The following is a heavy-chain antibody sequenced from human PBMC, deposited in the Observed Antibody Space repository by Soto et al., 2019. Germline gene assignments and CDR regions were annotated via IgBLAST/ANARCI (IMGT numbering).Heavy chain of an antibody. D-gene: IGHD3-16*01. V-gene: IGHV4-39*01. CDR1: GGSITDTSFY. Sequence: SETLSLTCTVSGGSITDTSFYWGWIRQPPGKGLEWIGTVYYSGDASYNPSLKSRVSISVDTSKNQFSLKLSSVTAADTAVYYCARHSGGGLDYWGQGTLVTVSS. J-gene: IGHJ4*02. CDR3: ARHSGGGLDY. CDR2: VYYSGDA.